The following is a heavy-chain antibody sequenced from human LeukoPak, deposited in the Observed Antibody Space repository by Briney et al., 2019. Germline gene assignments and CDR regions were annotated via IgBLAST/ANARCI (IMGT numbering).Heavy chain of an antibody. CDR2: INHSGST. J-gene: IGHJ4*02. Sequence: SETLSLTCTVSGFSISSGYYWGWIRQPPGKGLEWIGSINHSGSTYYNPSLKSRVSISVDTSKNQFSLKLSSVTAADTAVYYCARHSRTMITFGGVIADWGQGTLVTVSS. CDR1: GFSISSGYY. D-gene: IGHD3-16*02. CDR3: ARHSRTMITFGGVIAD. V-gene: IGHV4-38-2*02.